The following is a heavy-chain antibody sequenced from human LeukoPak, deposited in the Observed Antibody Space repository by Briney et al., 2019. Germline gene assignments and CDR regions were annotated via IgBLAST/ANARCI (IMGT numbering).Heavy chain of an antibody. J-gene: IGHJ4*02. CDR2: ISSSSGYK. CDR3: ARMMDSSGWAFDY. D-gene: IGHD6-19*01. CDR1: GSTFSSYS. Sequence: GGSLRLSCAASGSTFSSYSMNWVRQAPGKGLEWVSSISSSSGYKYYADSVKGRFTISRDNAKNSLYVQMNGLRAEDTAVYYCARMMDSSGWAFDYWGQGTLVTVSS. V-gene: IGHV3-21*01.